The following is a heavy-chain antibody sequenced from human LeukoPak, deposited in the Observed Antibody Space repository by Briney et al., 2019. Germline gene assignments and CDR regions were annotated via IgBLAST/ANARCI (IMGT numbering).Heavy chain of an antibody. CDR3: ARSLRVRGVPDYMDV. D-gene: IGHD3-10*01. V-gene: IGHV3-53*01. CDR1: GFTFSSYW. J-gene: IGHJ6*03. CDR2: IYKNAIT. Sequence: PGGSLRLSCAASGFTFSSYWMHWVRQAPGKGLEWVSVIYKNAITYYADTVKGRFTISRDNSKNTLYLQMNSLRADDTAVYYCARSLRVRGVPDYMDVWGKGTTVTIPS.